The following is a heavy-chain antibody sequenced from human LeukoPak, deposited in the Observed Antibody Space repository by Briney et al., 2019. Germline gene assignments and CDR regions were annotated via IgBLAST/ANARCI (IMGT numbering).Heavy chain of an antibody. D-gene: IGHD3-22*01. CDR1: GFTFSSYG. CDR3: ARDQIYYDSSGYLDY. Sequence: RRSLRLSCAASGFTFSSYGMHWVRQAPGKGLEWVAVIWYDGSNKCYADSVKGRFTISRDNSKNTLYLQMNSLRAEDTAVYYCARDQIYYDSSGYLDYWGQGTLVTVSS. CDR2: IWYDGSNK. V-gene: IGHV3-33*01. J-gene: IGHJ4*02.